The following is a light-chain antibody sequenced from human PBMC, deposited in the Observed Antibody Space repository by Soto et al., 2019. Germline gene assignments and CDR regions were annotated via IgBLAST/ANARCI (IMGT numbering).Light chain of an antibody. CDR3: SSYSSSSTLFV. J-gene: IGLJ1*01. CDR2: EVS. Sequence: QSALTRPASVSGSPGQSITISCTGTSSDVGAYKYVSWYQQHPGKAPKVMIYEVSNRPSGVSNRFSGSKSGNTASLTISELQAEDEADYFCSSYSSSSTLFVFGTGTKVTVL. CDR1: SSDVGAYKY. V-gene: IGLV2-14*01.